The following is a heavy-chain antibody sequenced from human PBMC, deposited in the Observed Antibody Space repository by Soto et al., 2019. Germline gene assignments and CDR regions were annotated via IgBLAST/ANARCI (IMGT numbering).Heavy chain of an antibody. J-gene: IGHJ6*02. Sequence: QVQLVQSGAEVKKPGASVKVSCKASGYIFSNYYMHWVRQAPRQGLEWVGIINPSGGTTSYAQKSQGRVNLTSDTSTSTFYMELSSLRSEDTAVYYCARGDGRGSSGFYYYYGMDVWGQGTTVTVSS. V-gene: IGHV1-46*01. CDR2: INPSGGTT. CDR3: ARGDGRGSSGFYYYYGMDV. CDR1: GYIFSNYY. D-gene: IGHD6-25*01.